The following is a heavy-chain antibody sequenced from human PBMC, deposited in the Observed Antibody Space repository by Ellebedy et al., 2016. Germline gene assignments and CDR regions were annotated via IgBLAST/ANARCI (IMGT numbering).Heavy chain of an antibody. CDR2: INHSGST. Sequence: SETLSLTXAVYGGSFSGYYWSWIRQPPGKGLEWIGEINHSGSTNYNPSLKSRVTISVDTSKNQFSLKLSSVTAADTAVYYCARGVYCSSTSCYLNYWGQGTLVTVSS. D-gene: IGHD2-2*01. J-gene: IGHJ4*02. V-gene: IGHV4-34*01. CDR3: ARGVYCSSTSCYLNY. CDR1: GGSFSGYY.